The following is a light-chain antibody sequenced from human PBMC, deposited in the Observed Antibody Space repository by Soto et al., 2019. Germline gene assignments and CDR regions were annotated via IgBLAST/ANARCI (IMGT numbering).Light chain of an antibody. CDR2: SNN. V-gene: IGLV1-44*01. Sequence: QSVLTQPPSASGAPGQRVTISCSGSSSNIGSNTVNWFQQLPGTAPKLLIYSNNQRPSGVPDRFSGSKSGTSASLAISGLRSEDEADYYCAAWDASLNGPVFGTGTKVTVL. CDR1: SSNIGSNT. CDR3: AAWDASLNGPV. J-gene: IGLJ1*01.